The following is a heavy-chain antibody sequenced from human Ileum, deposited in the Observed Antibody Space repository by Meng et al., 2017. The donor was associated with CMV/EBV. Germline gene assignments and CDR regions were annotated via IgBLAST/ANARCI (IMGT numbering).Heavy chain of an antibody. V-gene: IGHV4-4*07. J-gene: IGHJ4*02. CDR3: AREGPTDWGRALDY. CDR1: GGSRSSYY. CDR2: IYTSGSS. Sequence: VELQEWGRGLVKPSATLSLTCTVSGGSRSSYYWSWIRQPAGKGLEWIGRIYTSGSSNYNSSLKSRVTMSVDTSKNQFSMKLNSVTAADTAVYYCAREGPTDWGRALDYWGQGTLVTVSS. D-gene: IGHD7-27*01.